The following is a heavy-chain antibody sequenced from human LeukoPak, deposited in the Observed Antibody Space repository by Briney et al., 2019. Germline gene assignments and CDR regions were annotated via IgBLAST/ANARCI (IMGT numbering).Heavy chain of an antibody. V-gene: IGHV4-38-2*02. J-gene: IGHJ6*03. Sequence: SETLSLTCTVSHYSISSAFYWGWIRQPPGKGLEWIGSFHYSGSTNYNPSLKSRVAISVDTSKNQFSLKLTSVTAADTAVYYCARTTEGGYTYGYFYYYYMDVWGKGTTVTISS. D-gene: IGHD5-18*01. CDR1: HYSISSAFY. CDR2: FHYSGST. CDR3: ARTTEGGYTYGYFYYYYMDV.